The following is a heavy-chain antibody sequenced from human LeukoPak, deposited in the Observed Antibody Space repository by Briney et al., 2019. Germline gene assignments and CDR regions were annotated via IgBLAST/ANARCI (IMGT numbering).Heavy chain of an antibody. J-gene: IGHJ5*02. CDR1: GGSINSNSFY. CDR2: LSYSGST. V-gene: IGHV4-39*02. Sequence: SETLSLTCTVSGGSINSNSFYWGWARQPPGKGLEWIGIGSLSYSGSTYYSPSLKSRVTISVDMAKSQSSLKLSSVTAADTAVYYCARETASRIFGVVILNWFDPWGQGTLVTVSS. D-gene: IGHD3-3*02. CDR3: ARETASRIFGVVILNWFDP.